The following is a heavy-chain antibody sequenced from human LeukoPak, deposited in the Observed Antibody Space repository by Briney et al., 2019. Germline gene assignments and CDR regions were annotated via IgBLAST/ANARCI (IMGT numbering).Heavy chain of an antibody. J-gene: IGHJ5*02. CDR3: ARAGSYYNWWWFDP. D-gene: IGHD3-10*01. CDR2: FYHGGST. Sequence: PSETLSLTCTVSGYSISTGYYWDWIRQPPGKGLEWIGTFYHGGSTYYNPSLKSRVTISVDTSKNQFSLKLSSVTAADTAVYYCARAGSYYNWWWFDPWGQGTLVTVSS. V-gene: IGHV4-38-2*02. CDR1: GYSISTGYY.